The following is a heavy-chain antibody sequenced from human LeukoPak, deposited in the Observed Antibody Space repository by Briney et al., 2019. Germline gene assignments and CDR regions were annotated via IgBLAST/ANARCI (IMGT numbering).Heavy chain of an antibody. D-gene: IGHD3-16*01. V-gene: IGHV2-5*01. CDR1: GFSLTTGGVG. J-gene: IGHJ4*02. CDR3: AHRPANAYAEYFDY. CDR2: IYWNEDA. Sequence: SGPTLVNPRQTLTLTCTFSGFSLTTGGVGVGCIRKPPGKPLECLALIYWNEDARYSPSLKSRLTITKDSSKNQVVLFMTDLDPVATATYYCAHRPANAYAEYFDYWGQGILVAVSS.